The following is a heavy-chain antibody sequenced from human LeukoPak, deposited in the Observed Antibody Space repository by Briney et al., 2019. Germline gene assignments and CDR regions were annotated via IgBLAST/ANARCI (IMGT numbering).Heavy chain of an antibody. V-gene: IGHV1-2*02. Sequence: ASVKVSCKASGYTFTGYYMHWVRQAPGQGLEWMGWINPNSGGTNYAQKFQGRVTMTRDTSISTAYMELSRLRSDDTAVYCCARMPVTSARYCSSTSCSYWGQGTLVTVSS. D-gene: IGHD2-2*01. CDR1: GYTFTGYY. J-gene: IGHJ4*02. CDR3: ARMPVTSARYCSSTSCSY. CDR2: INPNSGGT.